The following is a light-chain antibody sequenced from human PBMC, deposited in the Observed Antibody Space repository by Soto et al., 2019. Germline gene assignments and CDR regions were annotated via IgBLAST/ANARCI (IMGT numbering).Light chain of an antibody. CDR3: LLDFRYFWA. CDR1: QSVSSSY. CDR2: GAS. V-gene: IGKV3-20*01. J-gene: IGKJ1*01. Sequence: EIVLTQSPGTLSLSPGERATLSCRASQSVSSSYLAWYQQKPGQAPRLLIYGASSRATGIPDRFSGSGSGTDFTLTISSLQPEDFANYYCLLDFRYFWAFGQGTKVEIK.